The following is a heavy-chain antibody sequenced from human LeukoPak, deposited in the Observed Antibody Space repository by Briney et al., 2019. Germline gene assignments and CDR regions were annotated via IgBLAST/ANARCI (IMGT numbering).Heavy chain of an antibody. CDR1: GFTFRTYW. J-gene: IGHJ4*02. Sequence: GGYLRLSCAASGFTFRTYWMSWDRQVLGQGLEWVANINQDGSEKNYVDSVKGRFTISRDNIKNSLYLQMNSLRAEDTAVYYCATDFYYWGQGTLVTVSS. CDR2: INQDGSEK. D-gene: IGHD3-3*01. CDR3: ATDFYY. V-gene: IGHV3-7*04.